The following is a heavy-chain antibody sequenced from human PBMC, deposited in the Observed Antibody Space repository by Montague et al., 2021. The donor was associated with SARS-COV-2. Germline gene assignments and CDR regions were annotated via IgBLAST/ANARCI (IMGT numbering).Heavy chain of an antibody. CDR1: GGSISSSSYY. Sequence: SETLSLTCTVSGGSISSSSYYWGWIRQPPGKGLEWIGSIYYSGSTXYNPSLKSRVTISVDTSKNQFSLKLSSVTAADTAVYYCARQGSGSYFNGFDPWGQGTLVTVSS. D-gene: IGHD1-26*01. J-gene: IGHJ5*02. V-gene: IGHV4-39*01. CDR2: IYYSGST. CDR3: ARQGSGSYFNGFDP.